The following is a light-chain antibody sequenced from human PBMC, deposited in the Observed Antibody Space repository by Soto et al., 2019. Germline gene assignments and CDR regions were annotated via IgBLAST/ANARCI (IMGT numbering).Light chain of an antibody. V-gene: IGKV1-5*03. CDR1: QSISSW. J-gene: IGKJ1*01. CDR2: KAS. Sequence: SQSPSTLSASMGDTVTVTCRASQSISSWLAWYQQKPGKAPNLLIYKASSLESGVPSRFSGSGSGTEFTLTISSLQPDDFATYYCQQYNTYSTFAQGTKVAIK. CDR3: QQYNTYST.